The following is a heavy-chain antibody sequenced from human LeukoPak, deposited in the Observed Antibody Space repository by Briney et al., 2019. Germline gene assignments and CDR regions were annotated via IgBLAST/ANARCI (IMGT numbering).Heavy chain of an antibody. Sequence: GGSLRLSCAASGFTFSSYAMSWVRQAPGKGLEWVSSVSDSGTRTYYADSVKGRFTISRENSKNTLYLQMSSLRTEDTAVYYCAKHIYGVVSIQQWGQGTLVTVSS. J-gene: IGHJ1*01. V-gene: IGHV3-23*01. CDR1: GFTFSSYA. D-gene: IGHD3-3*01. CDR2: VSDSGTRT. CDR3: AKHIYGVVSIQQ.